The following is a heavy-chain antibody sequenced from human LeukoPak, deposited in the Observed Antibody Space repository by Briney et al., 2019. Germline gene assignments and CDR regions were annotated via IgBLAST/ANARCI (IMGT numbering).Heavy chain of an antibody. CDR1: DFRVTSYY. D-gene: IGHD2-2*01. Sequence: GGSLRLSCAPSDFRVTSYYMGWVRQAPGKGLDWVSLIYSGGDRYYADSVKGRFTISRDNSKNTLYLQMNSLRAEDTAVYYCAKDWGVVVPAARADYYYMDVWGKGTTVTVSS. CDR2: IYSGGDR. CDR3: AKDWGVVVPAARADYYYMDV. V-gene: IGHV3-53*01. J-gene: IGHJ6*03.